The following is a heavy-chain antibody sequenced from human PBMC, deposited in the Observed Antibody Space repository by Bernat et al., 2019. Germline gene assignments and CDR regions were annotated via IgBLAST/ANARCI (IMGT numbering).Heavy chain of an antibody. CDR2: MTGGGTT. J-gene: IGHJ6*03. Sequence: EVRLVESGGDLVQPGGSLRLSCAASGFTFGTFAMSWVRQAPGKGLEWVSAMTGGGTTYYADSVKGRVIISRDNAKNMLFMQMNSLTAEETAVYYCARVRGQLIRDYYMDDWGEGTTVTVS. CDR3: ARVRGQLIRDYYMDD. V-gene: IGHV3-23*04. CDR1: GFTFGTFA. D-gene: IGHD2-21*01.